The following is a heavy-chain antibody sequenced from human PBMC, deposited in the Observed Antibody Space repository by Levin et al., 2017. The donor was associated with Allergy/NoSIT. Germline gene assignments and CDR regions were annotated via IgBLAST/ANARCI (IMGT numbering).Heavy chain of an antibody. CDR1: GFTFSSYA. D-gene: IGHD3-16*01. Sequence: ETLSLTCAASGFTFSSYAMTWVRQAPGRGLEWVSGISVSGGKTFYAESVKGRFTVSRDNTKNTLYLQMNSLRAEDTAVYYCAKQGGYWGQGTLVTVSS. J-gene: IGHJ4*02. V-gene: IGHV3-23*01. CDR2: ISVSGGKT. CDR3: AKQGGY.